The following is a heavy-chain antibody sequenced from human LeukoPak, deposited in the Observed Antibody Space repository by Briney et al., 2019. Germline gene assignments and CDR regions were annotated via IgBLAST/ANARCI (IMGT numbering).Heavy chain of an antibody. D-gene: IGHD6-19*01. J-gene: IGHJ4*02. CDR2: IIPIFGTA. V-gene: IGHV1-69*13. CDR3: ARDGYSSGCLGY. Sequence: SMKVSCKASGGTFSSYAISWVRQAPGQGLEWMGGIIPIFGTANYAQKFQGRVTITADESTSTAYMELSSLRSEDTAVYYCARDGYSSGCLGYWGQGTLVTVSS. CDR1: GGTFSSYA.